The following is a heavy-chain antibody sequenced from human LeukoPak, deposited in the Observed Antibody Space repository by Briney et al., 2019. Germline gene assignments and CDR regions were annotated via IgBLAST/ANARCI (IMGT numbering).Heavy chain of an antibody. J-gene: IGHJ3*02. Sequence: GGSLTLSCAASGFTFSTFAMSWVRQAPGKGLEWVSILSASGGSTYYADSVKGRFTISRDNSKNTLYLQMNSLRAEDTAVYYCASRQYDILTGYDGALDIWGQGTMVTVSS. CDR3: ASRQYDILTGYDGALDI. D-gene: IGHD3-9*01. CDR1: GFTFSTFA. CDR2: LSASGGST. V-gene: IGHV3-23*01.